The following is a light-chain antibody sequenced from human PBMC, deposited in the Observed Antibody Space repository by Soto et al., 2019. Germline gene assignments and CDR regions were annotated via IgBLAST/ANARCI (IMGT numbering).Light chain of an antibody. J-gene: IGLJ1*01. CDR2: EVS. Sequence: QSVLTQPASVSGSPGQSITISCTGTSSDVGGYNYVSWYQQHPGKAPKLMIYEVSNRPSGVSNRFSGSKSGNTASLTISGLQAADEADYYCSSYTSSSTYVFGNGTK. V-gene: IGLV2-14*01. CDR1: SSDVGGYNY. CDR3: SSYTSSSTYV.